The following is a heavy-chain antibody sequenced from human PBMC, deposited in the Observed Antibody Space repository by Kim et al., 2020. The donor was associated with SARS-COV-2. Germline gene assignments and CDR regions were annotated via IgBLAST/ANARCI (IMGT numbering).Heavy chain of an antibody. J-gene: IGHJ6*02. Sequence: GGSLRLSCSASGFTFSSYAMHWVRQAPGKGLEYVSAISSNGGSTYYADSVKGRFTISRDNSKNTLYLQMSSLRAEDTAVYYCVKDPVDYGDYGYYYYGMDVWGQGTTVTVSS. D-gene: IGHD4-17*01. CDR1: GFTFSSYA. V-gene: IGHV3-64D*09. CDR3: VKDPVDYGDYGYYYYGMDV. CDR2: ISSNGGST.